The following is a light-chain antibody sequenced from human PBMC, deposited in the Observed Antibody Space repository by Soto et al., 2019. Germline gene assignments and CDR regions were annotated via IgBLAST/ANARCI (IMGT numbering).Light chain of an antibody. CDR1: QSISSW. J-gene: IGKJ1*01. V-gene: IGKV1-5*03. Sequence: DIQMTQSPSTLSAPVGDRVTITCRASQSISSWLAWYQQKPGKAPKLLIYKASNLKSGVPSRFSGSGSGTEFTLTISSLQPDDFATYYCQQYNTYSPVTFGQGTKVEIK. CDR3: QQYNTYSPVT. CDR2: KAS.